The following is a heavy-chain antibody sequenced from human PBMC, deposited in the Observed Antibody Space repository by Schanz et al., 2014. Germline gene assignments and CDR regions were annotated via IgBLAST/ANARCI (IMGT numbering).Heavy chain of an antibody. J-gene: IGHJ5*02. V-gene: IGHV1-18*01. CDR2: ISPYTGNT. CDR3: ARDRRRYCSTASCLHDNWFDP. Sequence: QVQLVQSGDEVKKPGASVKVSCKTSGYTFSDYGITWVRQAPGQGLEWVGWISPYTGNTHYFDKMEGRVAMTTDTSTSTAYMELRSLRSYDTAMYYCARDRRRYCSTASCLHDNWFDPWGQGTLVIVSS. CDR1: GYTFSDYG. D-gene: IGHD2-2*01.